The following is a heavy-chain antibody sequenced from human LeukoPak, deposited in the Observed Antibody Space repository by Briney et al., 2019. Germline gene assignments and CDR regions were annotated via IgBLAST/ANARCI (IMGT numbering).Heavy chain of an antibody. Sequence: GGSLRLSCAASGFTFSSYAMHWVRQAPGEGLEWVAVISYDGSNKYYADSVKGRFTISRDNSKNTLYLQMNSLRAEDTAVYYCARDRIAAAGTRYFQHWGQGTLVTVSS. V-gene: IGHV3-30*01. CDR3: ARDRIAAAGTRYFQH. D-gene: IGHD6-13*01. CDR2: ISYDGSNK. J-gene: IGHJ1*01. CDR1: GFTFSSYA.